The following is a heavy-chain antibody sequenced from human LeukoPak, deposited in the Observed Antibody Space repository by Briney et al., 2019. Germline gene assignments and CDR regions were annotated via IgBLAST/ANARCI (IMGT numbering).Heavy chain of an antibody. CDR2: INHSGST. V-gene: IGHV4-34*01. D-gene: IGHD5-18*01. CDR1: GGSFSGYY. CDR3: ARGARYSYPSHFDY. J-gene: IGHJ4*02. Sequence: PSETLSLTCAVYGGSFSGYYWSWIRQPPGKGLEWIGEINHSGSTYYNPSLKSRVTISVDRSKNQFSLKLSSVTAADTAVYYCARGARYSYPSHFDYWGQGTLVTVSS.